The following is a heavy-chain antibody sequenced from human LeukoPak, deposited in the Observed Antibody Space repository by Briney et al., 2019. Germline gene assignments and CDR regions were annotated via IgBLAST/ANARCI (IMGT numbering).Heavy chain of an antibody. D-gene: IGHD3-3*01. Sequence: GGSLRLSCAASGFTFSSYGMHWVRQAPGKGLEWVAVISYDGSNKYYADSVKGRFTISRDNSKNTLYLQMNSLRAEDTAVYYCARDFPFWSGYSDYWGQGTLVTVSS. V-gene: IGHV3-30*03. CDR3: ARDFPFWSGYSDY. CDR2: ISYDGSNK. J-gene: IGHJ4*02. CDR1: GFTFSSYG.